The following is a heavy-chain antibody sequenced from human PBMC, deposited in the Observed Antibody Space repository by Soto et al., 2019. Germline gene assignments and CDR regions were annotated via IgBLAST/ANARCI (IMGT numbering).Heavy chain of an antibody. D-gene: IGHD3-16*02. V-gene: IGHV4-30-2*06. J-gene: IGHJ4*02. CDR2: IYQSEYA. CDR3: ARWDTRLGESSHNY. Sequence: LSLTCVVTGGSVSSGGHSWSWIRQSLGKGLEWVGSIYQSEYAYYSPSLRSRVAISVDRSNNEVSLRMTSMTSADTPIYYCARWDTRLGESSHNYWGQGALVTVSS. CDR1: GGSVSSGGHS.